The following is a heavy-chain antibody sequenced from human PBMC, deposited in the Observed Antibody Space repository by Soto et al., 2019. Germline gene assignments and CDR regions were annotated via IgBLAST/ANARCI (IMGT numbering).Heavy chain of an antibody. CDR2: IIPIFGTA. CDR1: GGTFSSYA. CDR3: AXXXXXXXXXXXXVFDP. V-gene: IGHV1-69*12. Sequence: QVQLVQSGAEVKKPGSSVKVSCKASGGTFSSYAISWVRQAPGQGLEWMGGIIPIFGTANYAQKFQGRVTITADESTSTAYVELSSLRSEDTAVYYGAXXXXXXXXXXXXVFDPWGQGTLVTVSA. J-gene: IGHJ5*02.